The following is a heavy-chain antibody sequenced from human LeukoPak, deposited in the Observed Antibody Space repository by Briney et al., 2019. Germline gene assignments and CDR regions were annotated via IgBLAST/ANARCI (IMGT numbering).Heavy chain of an antibody. Sequence: PGGSLRLSCAASGFTFSSYSMNWVRQAPGKGLEWVSYISSSSSTIYYADSVRGRFTISRDNAKNSLYLQVNSLRDEDTAVYYCARDGEGYFDYWGQGTLVTVSS. CDR1: GFTFSSYS. V-gene: IGHV3-48*02. CDR3: ARDGEGYFDY. J-gene: IGHJ4*02. CDR2: ISSSSSTI. D-gene: IGHD3-10*01.